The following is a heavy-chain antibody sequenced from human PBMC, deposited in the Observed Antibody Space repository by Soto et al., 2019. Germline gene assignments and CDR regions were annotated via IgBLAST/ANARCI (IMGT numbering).Heavy chain of an antibody. D-gene: IGHD2-2*01. CDR2: ISYDGSNK. J-gene: IGHJ6*02. V-gene: IGHV3-30-3*01. CDR1: GFTFSSYA. Sequence: GGSLRLSCAASGFTFSSYAMHWVRQAPGKGLEWVAVISYDGSNKYYADSVKGRFTISRDNSKNTLYLQMNSLRAEDTAVYYCAREMGDIVVVPAGVRDYGMDVWGQGTTVTVSS. CDR3: AREMGDIVVVPAGVRDYGMDV.